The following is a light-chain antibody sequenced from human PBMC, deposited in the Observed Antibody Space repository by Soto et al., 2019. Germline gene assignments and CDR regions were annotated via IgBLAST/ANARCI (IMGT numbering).Light chain of an antibody. CDR1: QSVLYSSNNKNY. V-gene: IGKV4-1*01. CDR3: QQYYSTPNR. Sequence: DIVMTQSPDSLAVSLGERATINCKSSQSVLYSSNNKNYLAWYQQKPGQPPKLLIYWASTRESGVPDRFSGSGSGTDFTLTISSLQAEDVAVYYCQQYYSTPNRFGQGTRWIS. J-gene: IGKJ1*01. CDR2: WAS.